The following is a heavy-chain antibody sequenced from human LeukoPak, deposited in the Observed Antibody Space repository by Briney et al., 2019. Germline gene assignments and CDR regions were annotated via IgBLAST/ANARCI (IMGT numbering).Heavy chain of an antibody. CDR3: ARGTIGFGSSLFDY. CDR2: IYYSGST. CDR1: GGSISSSSYY. D-gene: IGHD2-2*01. V-gene: IGHV4-39*07. Sequence: PSETLSLTCTVSGGSISSSSYYWGWIRQPPGKGLEWIGSIYYSGSTYYNPSLKSRVTISVDTSKNQFSLKLSSVTAADTAVYYCARGTIGFGSSLFDYWGQGTLVTVSS. J-gene: IGHJ4*02.